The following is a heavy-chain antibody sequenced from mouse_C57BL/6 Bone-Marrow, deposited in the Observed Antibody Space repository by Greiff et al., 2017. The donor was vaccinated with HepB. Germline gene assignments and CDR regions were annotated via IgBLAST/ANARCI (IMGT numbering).Heavy chain of an antibody. J-gene: IGHJ4*01. D-gene: IGHD1-1*01. CDR3: ARQVVTHYYAMDY. V-gene: IGHV5-12*01. CDR2: ISNGGGST. Sequence: EVKVVESGGGLVQPGGSLKLSCAASGFTFSDYYMYWVRQTPEKRLEWVAYISNGGGSTYYPDTVKGRFTISRDNAKNTLYLQMSRLKSEDTAMYYCARQVVTHYYAMDYWGQGTSVTVSS. CDR1: GFTFSDYY.